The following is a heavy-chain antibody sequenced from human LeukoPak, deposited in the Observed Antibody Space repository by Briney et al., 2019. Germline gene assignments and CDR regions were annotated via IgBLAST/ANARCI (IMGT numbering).Heavy chain of an antibody. CDR2: ISSSGSTI. J-gene: IGHJ4*02. CDR3: AKAVGGSYYTGDY. CDR1: GFTFSSYE. Sequence: PGESLRLSCAASGFTFSSYEMNWIRQAPGKGLEWVSYISSSGSTIYYADSVKGRFTISRDNAKNSLYLQMNSLRAEDTAVYYCAKAVGGSYYTGDYWGQGTLVTVSS. V-gene: IGHV3-48*03. D-gene: IGHD1-26*01.